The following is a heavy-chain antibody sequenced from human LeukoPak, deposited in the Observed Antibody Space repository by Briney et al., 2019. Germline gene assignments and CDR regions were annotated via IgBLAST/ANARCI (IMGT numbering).Heavy chain of an antibody. Sequence: ASVKVSCKASGYTFTGYYMHWARQAPGQGLEWMGWINPNSGGTNYAQKFQGRVTMTRDTSISTAYMELSRLRSDDTAVYYCARGRAVAGTMKYYFDYWGQGTLVTVSS. CDR3: ARGRAVAGTMKYYFDY. D-gene: IGHD6-19*01. V-gene: IGHV1-2*02. CDR1: GYTFTGYY. CDR2: INPNSGGT. J-gene: IGHJ4*02.